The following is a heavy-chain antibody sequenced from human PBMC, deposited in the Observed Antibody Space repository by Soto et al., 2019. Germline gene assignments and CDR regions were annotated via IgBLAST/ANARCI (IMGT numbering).Heavy chain of an antibody. D-gene: IGHD5-18*01. V-gene: IGHV1-18*01. J-gene: IGHJ4*02. CDR1: GYTFTSYG. CDR2: ISAYNGNT. CDR3: XXXXHNYGGY. Sequence: QVQLVQSEAEVKKPGASVKVSCKASGYTFTSYGISWVRQAPGQGLEWMGWISAYNGNTNYAQKLQGRVTMTTDTXXXXXXXXXXXXXXXXXXXXXXXXXXHNYGGYWGQGTLVTVSS.